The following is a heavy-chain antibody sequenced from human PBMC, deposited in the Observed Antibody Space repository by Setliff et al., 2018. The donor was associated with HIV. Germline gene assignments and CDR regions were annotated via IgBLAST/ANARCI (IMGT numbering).Heavy chain of an antibody. J-gene: IGHJ3*02. CDR3: ARRDRYYDILTGRVSDGFDI. CDR1: GGSISSGSYF. V-gene: IGHV4-61*09. Sequence: PSETLSLTCTVSGGSISSGSYFWSWIRQPAGKGLEWIGHIYTSGSTNYNPSLKSRVTTSVDTSKNHFSLRLSSVTAADTAVYYCARRDRYYDILTGRVSDGFDIWGQGTMVTVSS. D-gene: IGHD3-9*01. CDR2: IYTSGST.